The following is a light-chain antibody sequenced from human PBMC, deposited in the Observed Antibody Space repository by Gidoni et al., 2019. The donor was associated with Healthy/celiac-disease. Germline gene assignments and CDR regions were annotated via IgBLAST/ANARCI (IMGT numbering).Light chain of an antibody. CDR1: QSVSSN. J-gene: IGKJ3*01. Sequence: EIVLTQSPATLSLSPGERATLSCRASQSVSSNLAWYQQKPRQAPRLLIYDASNRATGIPARFSGSVSGTDFTLTISSLEPEDFAVYYCQQRSNWPPFTFGPGTKVDIK. V-gene: IGKV3-11*01. CDR2: DAS. CDR3: QQRSNWPPFT.